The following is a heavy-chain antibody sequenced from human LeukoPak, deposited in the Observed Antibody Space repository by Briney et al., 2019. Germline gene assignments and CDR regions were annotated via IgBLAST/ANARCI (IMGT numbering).Heavy chain of an antibody. CDR1: GFTFSSYA. Sequence: GGSLRLSCAASGFTFSSYAMSWVRQAPGKGLEWVSGISGRDGNAYYADSVKGRFTISRDNSKNTLYLQMISLRVEDTAIYYCAKDRIVMSGFFDYWGQGTLVTVSS. CDR2: ISGRDGNA. D-gene: IGHD6-19*01. J-gene: IGHJ4*02. V-gene: IGHV3-23*01. CDR3: AKDRIVMSGFFDY.